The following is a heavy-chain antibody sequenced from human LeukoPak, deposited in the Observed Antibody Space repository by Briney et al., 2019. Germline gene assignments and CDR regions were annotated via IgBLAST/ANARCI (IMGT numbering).Heavy chain of an antibody. Sequence: GGSLRLSCAASGFTVSNNYMNWVRQAPGKGLEWVSVIYSGGEIYYEDSVKGRFTISRDNSKNTLYLQMNSLRAEDTAVYYCARDHYSSSSADYWGQGTLVTVSS. CDR3: ARDHYSSSSADY. J-gene: IGHJ4*02. V-gene: IGHV3-53*01. CDR1: GFTVSNNY. D-gene: IGHD6-6*01. CDR2: IYSGGEI.